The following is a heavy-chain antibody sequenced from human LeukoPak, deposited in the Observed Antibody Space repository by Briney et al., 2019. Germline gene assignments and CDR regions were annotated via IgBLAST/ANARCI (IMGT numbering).Heavy chain of an antibody. CDR2: IYYSGST. Sequence: SETLSLTCTVSGGSISSYYWSWIRQPPGKGLEWIGYIYYSGSTNYNPSLKSRVTISVDTSKNPFSLKLSSVTAAYTAVYYCARHVMIAVAGEVFDYWGQGTLVTVSS. J-gene: IGHJ4*02. D-gene: IGHD6-19*01. CDR1: GGSISSYY. V-gene: IGHV4-59*08. CDR3: ARHVMIAVAGEVFDY.